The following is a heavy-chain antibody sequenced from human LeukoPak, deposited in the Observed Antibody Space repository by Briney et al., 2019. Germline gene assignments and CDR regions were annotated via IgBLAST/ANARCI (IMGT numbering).Heavy chain of an antibody. CDR3: TTDAGYSSRWYNY. J-gene: IGHJ4*02. Sequence: GGSLRLSCAASGFTFSSYGMHWVRQAPGKGLEWVGRIKSKTDGGTTDYAAPVKGRFTISRDDSKNTLYLQMNSLKTEDTAVYYCTTDAGYSSRWYNYWGQGTLVTVSS. CDR1: GFTFSSYG. D-gene: IGHD6-13*01. CDR2: IKSKTDGGTT. V-gene: IGHV3-15*01.